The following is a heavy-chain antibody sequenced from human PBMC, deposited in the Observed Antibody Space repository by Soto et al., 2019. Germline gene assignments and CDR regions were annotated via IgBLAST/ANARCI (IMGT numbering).Heavy chain of an antibody. CDR2: IYPGDSDT. CDR1: GYSFTTYW. Sequence: PGESLKISCKGSGYSFTTYWIGWVRQMPGKGPEWMGIIYPGDSDTRYSPSFQGQVTISADKSITTAYLQWGSLKASDTAMYYGARQPAVSTNFDYWGQGTLVTVSS. CDR3: ARQPAVSTNFDY. D-gene: IGHD4-17*01. V-gene: IGHV5-51*01. J-gene: IGHJ4*02.